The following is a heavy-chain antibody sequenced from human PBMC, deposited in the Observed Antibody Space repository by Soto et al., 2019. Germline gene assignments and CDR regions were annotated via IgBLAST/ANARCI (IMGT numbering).Heavy chain of an antibody. D-gene: IGHD3-16*01. Sequence: PGGSLRLSCAASGFTFSSYAMSWVRQAPGKGLEWVSGISGSGGSTYYADSVKGRFTISRDTSKNTLYLQMNSLRAEDTAVYYSGKGGPRRGGGNFDYWGQGTLVTSPQ. J-gene: IGHJ4*02. CDR1: GFTFSSYA. CDR3: GKGGPRRGGGNFDY. CDR2: ISGSGGST. V-gene: IGHV3-23*01.